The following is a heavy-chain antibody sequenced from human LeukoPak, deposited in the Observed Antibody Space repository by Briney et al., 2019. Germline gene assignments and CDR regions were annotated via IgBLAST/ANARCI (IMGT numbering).Heavy chain of an antibody. Sequence: ASVKVSCKASGHTFTSYGISWVRQAPGQGLEWMGGIIPIFGTANYAQKFQGRVTFTADKSTSTAYMELSSLRSEDTAVYYCAREGDTAMSYNWFDPWGQGTLVTVSS. CDR1: GHTFTSYG. V-gene: IGHV1-69*06. CDR2: IIPIFGTA. CDR3: AREGDTAMSYNWFDP. D-gene: IGHD5-18*01. J-gene: IGHJ5*02.